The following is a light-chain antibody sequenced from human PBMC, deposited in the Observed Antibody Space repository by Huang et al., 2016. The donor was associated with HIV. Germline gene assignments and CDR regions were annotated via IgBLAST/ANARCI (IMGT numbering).Light chain of an antibody. Sequence: DIQMTQSPSSLSASVGERVTITCRARQSISTYLNWYQQKPGKAPKLLIYGAFSLPTGVPSRFRGSGSGTNFTLTITNLQPEDFATYSCQQSYITPTFGGGTRVEIK. V-gene: IGKV1-39*01. CDR3: QQSYITPT. J-gene: IGKJ4*01. CDR2: GAF. CDR1: QSISTY.